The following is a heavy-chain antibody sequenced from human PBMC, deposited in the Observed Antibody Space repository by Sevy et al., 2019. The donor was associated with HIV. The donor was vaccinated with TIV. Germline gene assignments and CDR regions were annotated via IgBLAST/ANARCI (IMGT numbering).Heavy chain of an antibody. CDR3: ARTAQFGVVDY. J-gene: IGHJ4*02. D-gene: IGHD3-3*01. CDR2: IYSSGST. Sequence: SETLSLTCTVSGGSISGYYWSWIRQPAGKGREWVGRIYSSGSTNYHPSLKSRVTMSVDTSKNQFSLKLSSVTAADTAVYYCARTAQFGVVDYWGQGTLVTVSS. CDR1: GGSISGYY. V-gene: IGHV4-4*07.